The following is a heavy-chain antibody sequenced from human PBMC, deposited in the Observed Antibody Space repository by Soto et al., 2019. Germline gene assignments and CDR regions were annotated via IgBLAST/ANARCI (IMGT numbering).Heavy chain of an antibody. CDR3: ASFSIAATDPYGMDV. CDR2: LSAYNGNT. V-gene: IGHV1-18*01. D-gene: IGHD6-13*01. J-gene: IGHJ6*02. CDR1: GYTFTSYG. Sequence: QVQLVQSGAEVKKPGASVKVSCKASGYTFTSYGISWVRQAPGQGLEWMGWLSAYNGNTNYAQKLQGRVTMTTDTSTSTAYMELRSLRSDDTAVYYCASFSIAATDPYGMDVWGQGTTVTVSS.